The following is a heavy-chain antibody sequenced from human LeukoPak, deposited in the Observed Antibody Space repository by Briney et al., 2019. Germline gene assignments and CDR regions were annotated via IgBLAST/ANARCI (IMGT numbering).Heavy chain of an antibody. CDR2: IRSKAYGGTT. J-gene: IGHJ4*02. D-gene: IGHD1-26*01. V-gene: IGHV3-49*04. Sequence: QPGRSLRLSCTASGFTFGDYAMSWVRQAPGKGLEWVGFIRSKAYGGTTEYAASVKGRFTISRDDSKNIAYLQMNSLKTEDTAVYYCTRAGSYKNDYWGQGTLVTVSS. CDR3: TRAGSYKNDY. CDR1: GFTFGDYA.